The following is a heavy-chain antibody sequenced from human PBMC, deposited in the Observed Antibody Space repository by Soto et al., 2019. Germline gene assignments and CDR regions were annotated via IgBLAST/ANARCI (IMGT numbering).Heavy chain of an antibody. V-gene: IGHV3-23*01. CDR2: ISGSGGST. CDR3: AKDLHYDFWSGLRSDACDI. CDR1: GFTFSSYA. D-gene: IGHD3-3*01. J-gene: IGHJ3*02. Sequence: LRLSCAASGFTFSSYAMSWVRQAPGKGLEWVSAISGSGGSTYYADSVKGRFTISRDSSKNTLYLQMNSLRAEDTAVYYCAKDLHYDFWSGLRSDACDIWGQGTMVTVSS.